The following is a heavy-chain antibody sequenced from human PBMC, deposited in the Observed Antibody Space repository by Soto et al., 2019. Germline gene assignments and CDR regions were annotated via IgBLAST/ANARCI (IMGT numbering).Heavy chain of an antibody. D-gene: IGHD3-22*01. CDR1: GGSISSGGYY. J-gene: IGHJ4*02. CDR2: IYYSGST. CDR3: ARREDSGYYWYFDY. Sequence: PSETLSLTCTVSGGSISSGGYYWSWIRQHPGKGLEWIGYIYYSGSTNYNPSLKSRVTISVDTSKNQFSLKVGSVTAADTAVYYCARREDSGYYWYFDYWGQGTLVTVSS. V-gene: IGHV4-61*08.